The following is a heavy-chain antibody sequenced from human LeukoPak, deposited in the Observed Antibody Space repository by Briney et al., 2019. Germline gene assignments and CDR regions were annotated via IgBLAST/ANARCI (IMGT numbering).Heavy chain of an antibody. CDR1: GGTFSSYA. CDR3: ARNVGIAAAGTGSGGPVY. V-gene: IGHV1-69*06. J-gene: IGHJ4*02. CDR2: IIPIFGTA. D-gene: IGHD6-13*01. Sequence: SVKVSCKASGGTFSSYAISWVRQAPGQGLEWMGRIIPIFGTANYAQKFQGRVTITADKSTSTAYMELSSLRSEDTAVYYCARNVGIAAAGTGSGGPVYWGQGTLVTVSS.